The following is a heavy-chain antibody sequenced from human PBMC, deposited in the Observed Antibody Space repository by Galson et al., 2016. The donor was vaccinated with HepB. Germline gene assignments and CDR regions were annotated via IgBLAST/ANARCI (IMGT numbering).Heavy chain of an antibody. J-gene: IGHJ6*04. CDR3: VQGSTAPAV. V-gene: IGHV3-23*01. CDR1: GFTFNNYG. Sequence: FLRLSCAASGFTFNNYGMTWVRQAPGKGLEVVASISRSGDSRDHSDSVKGRFTISRDDSKNTMSLQMNSLRVDDTAVYYCVQGSTAPAVWGKGTTVTVSS. CDR2: ISRSGDSR. D-gene: IGHD1-26*01.